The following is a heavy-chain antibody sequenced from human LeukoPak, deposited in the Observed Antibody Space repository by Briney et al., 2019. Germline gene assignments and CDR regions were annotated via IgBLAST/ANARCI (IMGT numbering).Heavy chain of an antibody. D-gene: IGHD3-9*01. Sequence: GGSLRLSCAASGVTVSDNYMYWVRQAPGKGLEWVSSIDSSSSFIYDADSVKGRFTISRDNDKNSLYLQMNSLRADDTAVYYCAKAVSYDILRLDVWGQGTTVTVSS. J-gene: IGHJ6*02. V-gene: IGHV3-21*01. CDR2: IDSSSSFI. CDR1: GVTVSDNY. CDR3: AKAVSYDILRLDV.